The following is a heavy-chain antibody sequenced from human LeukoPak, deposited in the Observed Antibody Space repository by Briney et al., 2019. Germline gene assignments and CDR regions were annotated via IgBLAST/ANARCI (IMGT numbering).Heavy chain of an antibody. V-gene: IGHV3-73*01. CDR3: TSRPPAAAGHYYYYYMDV. J-gene: IGHJ6*03. CDR2: IRSKANSYAT. Sequence: PGGSLRLSCAASGFIFSGSAIHWVRQASGKGLEWVGRIRSKANSYATAYAASVKGRFTISRDDSKNTAYLQMNSLKTEDTAVYYCTSRPPAAAGHYYYYYMDVWGKGTTVTISS. D-gene: IGHD6-13*01. CDR1: GFIFSGSA.